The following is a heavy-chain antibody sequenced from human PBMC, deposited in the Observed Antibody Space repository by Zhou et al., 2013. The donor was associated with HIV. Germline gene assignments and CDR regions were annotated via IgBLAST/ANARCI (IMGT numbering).Heavy chain of an antibody. V-gene: IGHV1-69*05. CDR3: ARGTRPHDVFDT. J-gene: IGHJ3*02. CDR2: IIPIFGTT. Sequence: QVQLVQSGAEVKKPGSSVKVSCKASGGTLGNHGISWVRQAPGQGLEWMGGIIPIFGTTNYAQKFQGRVTITKDESTSTAYMELSSLKSEDTAVYYCARGTRPHDVFDTWGQGTLVTVSS. CDR1: GGTLGNHG. D-gene: IGHD1-7*01.